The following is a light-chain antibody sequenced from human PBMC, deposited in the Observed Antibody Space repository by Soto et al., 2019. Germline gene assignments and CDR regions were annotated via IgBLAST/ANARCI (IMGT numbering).Light chain of an antibody. CDR3: SSYTTSSTLYV. CDR2: DVT. CDR1: SSDVGAYNY. Sequence: QSVLTQPASVSGSPGQSITISCTGTSSDVGAYNYVSWYQQYPGKAPKYIIYDVTNRPSGVSYRFSGSKSGNTASLTISGLHAEDEADYYCSSYTTSSTLYVFGTGTKLTVL. V-gene: IGLV2-14*03. J-gene: IGLJ1*01.